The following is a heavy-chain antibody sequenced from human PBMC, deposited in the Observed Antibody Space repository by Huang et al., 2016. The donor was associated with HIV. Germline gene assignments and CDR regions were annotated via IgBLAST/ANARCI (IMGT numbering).Heavy chain of an antibody. CDR1: GGSVSGHY. V-gene: IGHV4-34*01. Sequence: QVQLQQWGAGLLKPSETLSLTCAVYGGSVSGHYWSWIRQPPGKGLEWIAEIKDNGDNNYHPSLKSRVTISVHTARNQFSLKLNSVTAADAGVYYCARASWYEPRSWYFGLWGRGPWSLSPQ. CDR2: IKDNGDN. CDR3: ARASWYEPRSWYFGL. J-gene: IGHJ2*01. D-gene: IGHD6-13*01.